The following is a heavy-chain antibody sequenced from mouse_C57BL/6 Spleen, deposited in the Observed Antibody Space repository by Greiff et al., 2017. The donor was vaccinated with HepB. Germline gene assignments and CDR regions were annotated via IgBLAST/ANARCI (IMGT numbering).Heavy chain of an antibody. CDR2: IDPSDSYT. CDR3: AKSPGYDGYYDGFAY. Sequence: QVQLQQPGAELVKPGASVKLSCKASGYTFTSYWMQWVKQRPGQGLEWIGEIDPSDSYTNYNQKFKGQATLTVDTSSSTAYMQLSSLTSEDSAVYYWAKSPGYDGYYDGFAYWGQEALVTVSA. D-gene: IGHD2-3*01. V-gene: IGHV1-50*01. J-gene: IGHJ3*01. CDR1: GYTFTSYW.